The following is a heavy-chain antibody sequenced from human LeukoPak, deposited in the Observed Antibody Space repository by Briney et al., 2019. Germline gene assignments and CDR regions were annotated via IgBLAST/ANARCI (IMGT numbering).Heavy chain of an antibody. J-gene: IGHJ6*02. CDR1: GFTFSSYW. CDR2: INSDGSST. V-gene: IGHV3-74*01. D-gene: IGHD4-17*01. Sequence: PGESLRLSCAASGFTFSSYWMHWVRQAPGKGLVWVSRINSDGSSTSYADSVKGRFTISRDNAKNTLYLQMNSLRAEDTAVYYCAREAVTTSYYYGMDVWGQGTTVTVSS. CDR3: AREAVTTSYYYGMDV.